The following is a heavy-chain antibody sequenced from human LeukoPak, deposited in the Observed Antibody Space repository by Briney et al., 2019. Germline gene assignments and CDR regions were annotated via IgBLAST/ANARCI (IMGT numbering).Heavy chain of an antibody. D-gene: IGHD3-9*01. V-gene: IGHV1-2*02. J-gene: IGHJ4*02. Sequence: GASVKVSCKASGYTFTDDYIHWVRQAPGQGLEWMGWINVNSGGTNYAQKFYARVTMTRDTSISTAYMELSRLRSDDTAVFYCARSSHILTGESFDFWGQGTLVTVSS. CDR2: INVNSGGT. CDR3: ARSSHILTGESFDF. CDR1: GYTFTDDY.